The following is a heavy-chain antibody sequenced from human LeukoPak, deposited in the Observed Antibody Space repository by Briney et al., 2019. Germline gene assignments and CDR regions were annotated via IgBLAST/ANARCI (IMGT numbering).Heavy chain of an antibody. J-gene: IGHJ4*02. Sequence: NASETLSLTCTVSGGSISSYYWSWIRQPPGKGLEWIGYISYSGSTNYNPSLKSRVTISADTSKNQVSLTLSSVTAADTAVYYCARHPELYFFDYWGQGTLVTVSS. V-gene: IGHV4-59*08. D-gene: IGHD3-10*01. CDR3: ARHPELYFFDY. CDR2: ISYSGST. CDR1: GGSISSYY.